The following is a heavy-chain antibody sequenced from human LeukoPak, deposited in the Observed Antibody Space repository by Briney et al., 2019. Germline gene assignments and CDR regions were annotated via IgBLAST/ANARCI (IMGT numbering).Heavy chain of an antibody. CDR1: GYSFTSYW. Sequence: GESLKISCQGSGYSFTSYWISWVRQMPGKGLEWMGRIDPSDSYTKYSPSFQGHVTISGDESISTAYLQWSSLKASDAAMYYCARHFLGELPDMDVWGQGTTVTVSS. J-gene: IGHJ6*02. CDR2: IDPSDSYT. V-gene: IGHV5-10-1*01. D-gene: IGHD1-26*01. CDR3: ARHFLGELPDMDV.